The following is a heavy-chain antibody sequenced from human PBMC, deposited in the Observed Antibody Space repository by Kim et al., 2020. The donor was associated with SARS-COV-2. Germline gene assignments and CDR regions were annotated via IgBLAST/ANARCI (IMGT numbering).Heavy chain of an antibody. CDR1: GFTFSSYA. Sequence: GGSLRLSCAASGFTFSSYAMHWVRQAPGKGLEWVAVISYDGSNKYYADSVKGRFTISRDNSKNTLYLQMNSLRAEDTAVYYCAREETTVVTALGNYYYYYGMDVWGQGTTVTVSS. CDR2: ISYDGSNK. CDR3: AREETTVVTALGNYYYYYGMDV. D-gene: IGHD4-17*01. J-gene: IGHJ6*02. V-gene: IGHV3-30*04.